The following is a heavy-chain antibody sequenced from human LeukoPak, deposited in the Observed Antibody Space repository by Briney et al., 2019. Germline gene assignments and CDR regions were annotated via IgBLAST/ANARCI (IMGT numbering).Heavy chain of an antibody. CDR2: IYYSGST. V-gene: IGHV4-31*03. CDR3: ARDHPNHYDSSGCSENAFDI. CDR1: GGSISSGGYY. J-gene: IGHJ3*02. D-gene: IGHD3-22*01. Sequence: SETLSLTCTVSGGSISSGGYYWSWIRQHPGKGLEWIGCIYYSGSTYYNPSLKSRVTISVDTSKNQFSLKLSSVTAADTAVYYCARDHPNHYDSSGCSENAFDIWGQGTMVTVSS.